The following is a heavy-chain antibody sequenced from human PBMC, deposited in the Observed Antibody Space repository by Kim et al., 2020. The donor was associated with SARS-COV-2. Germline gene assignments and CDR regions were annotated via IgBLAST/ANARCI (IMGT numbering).Heavy chain of an antibody. CDR2: IWYDGSNK. J-gene: IGHJ6*02. D-gene: IGHD2-15*01. CDR1: GFTFSSYG. CDR3: AREGALGYCSGGSCYSGYYYYGMDV. V-gene: IGHV3-33*01. Sequence: GGSLRLSCAASGFTFSSYGMHWVRQAPGKGLEWVAVIWYDGSNKYYADSVKGRFTISRDNSKNTLYLQMNSLRAEDTAVYYCAREGALGYCSGGSCYSGYYYYGMDVWGQGTTVTVSS.